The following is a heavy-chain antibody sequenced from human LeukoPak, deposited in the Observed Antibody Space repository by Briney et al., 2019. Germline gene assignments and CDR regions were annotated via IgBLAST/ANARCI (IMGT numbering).Heavy chain of an antibody. J-gene: IGHJ4*02. V-gene: IGHV1-46*01. CDR2: INPSGGST. Sequence: GASVKVSCKASGYTFTGYYMHWVRQAPGQGLEWMGIINPSGGSTSYAQKFQGRVTMTRDMSTSTVYMELSSLRSEDTAVYYCASPGGHNYDFWSGSLYYFDYWGQGTLVTVSS. CDR3: ASPGGHNYDFWSGSLYYFDY. D-gene: IGHD3-3*01. CDR1: GYTFTGYY.